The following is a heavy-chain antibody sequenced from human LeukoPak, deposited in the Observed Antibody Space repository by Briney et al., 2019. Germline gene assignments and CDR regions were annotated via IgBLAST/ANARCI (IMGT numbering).Heavy chain of an antibody. CDR2: ISGSGGST. J-gene: IGHJ4*02. D-gene: IGHD3-22*01. CDR1: GFTFSSYA. Sequence: GRSLRLSCAASGFTFSSYAMSWVRQAPGKGLEWVSAISGSGGSTYYADSVKGRFTISRDNSKNTLYLQMNSLRAEDTAVYYCAKLKRDYDSSGYYGGYYFDYWGQGTLVTVSS. CDR3: AKLKRDYDSSGYYGGYYFDY. V-gene: IGHV3-23*01.